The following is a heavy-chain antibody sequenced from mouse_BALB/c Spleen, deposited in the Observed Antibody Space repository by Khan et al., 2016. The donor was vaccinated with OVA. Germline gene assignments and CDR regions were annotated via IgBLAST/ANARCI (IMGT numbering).Heavy chain of an antibody. V-gene: IGHV2-9*02. Sequence: QMQLEESGPGLVAPSQSLSITCTVSGFSLTSYGVHWVRQPPGKGLEWLGVLWAGGSTNYNSALMSRLSISKDNSKNQVFLKMNSLQTDDTAMYYCARPYYGSACFAYWGQGTLVTVSA. CDR2: LWAGGST. J-gene: IGHJ3*01. CDR3: ARPYYGSACFAY. D-gene: IGHD1-1*01. CDR1: GFSLTSYG.